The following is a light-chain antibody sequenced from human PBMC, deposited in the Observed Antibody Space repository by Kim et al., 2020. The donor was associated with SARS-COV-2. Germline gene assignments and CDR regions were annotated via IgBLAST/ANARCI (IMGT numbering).Light chain of an antibody. J-gene: IGKJ1*01. Sequence: TSVGDRLTITCRASQSISSSLAWYQQQPGKAPKLLIYKASTLESGVPSRFSGSGSGTQFTLTISSLQPDDFATYYCQQYKSYSWTFGQGTKVDIK. V-gene: IGKV1-5*03. CDR1: QSISSS. CDR2: KAS. CDR3: QQYKSYSWT.